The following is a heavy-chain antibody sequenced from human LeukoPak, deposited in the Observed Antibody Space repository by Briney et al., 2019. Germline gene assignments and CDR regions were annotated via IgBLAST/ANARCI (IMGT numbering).Heavy chain of an antibody. D-gene: IGHD6-13*01. CDR3: AWGFIAAAAYFDY. V-gene: IGHV1-2*02. CDR1: GYSFSGYY. CDR2: INPNSGGT. J-gene: IGHJ4*02. Sequence: GASVKVSCKASGYSFSGYYIHWVRQAPGQGLEWMGWINPNSGGTNYAQKFQGRVTMTRDTSISTAYMELSRLRSDDTAVYYCAWGFIAAAAYFDYWGQGTLVTVSS.